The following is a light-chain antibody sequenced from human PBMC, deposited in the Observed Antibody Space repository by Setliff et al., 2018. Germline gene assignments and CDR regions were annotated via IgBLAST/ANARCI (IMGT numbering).Light chain of an antibody. CDR1: SSDVGGYNF. CDR3: SSYTSSSSYV. J-gene: IGLJ1*01. Sequence: QSVLTQPASVSGSPGQSITISCTGTSSDVGGYNFVSWYQQHPGKAPKVMIYEVTNRPSGVSNRFSGSNSGNTASRTISGLQAEDEADYYCSSYTSSSSYVFGTGTKVTVL. CDR2: EVT. V-gene: IGLV2-14*01.